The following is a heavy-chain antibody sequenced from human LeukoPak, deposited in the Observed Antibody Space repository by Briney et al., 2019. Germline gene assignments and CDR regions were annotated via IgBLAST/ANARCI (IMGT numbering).Heavy chain of an antibody. CDR1: GGSISSYH. Sequence: SETLSLTCTVSGGSISSYHWSWIRQPPGKGLECIGYIYYSGSTHYNPSLKSRVTISVDTSKNQFSLKLSSVTAADTAVYYCARVEEGYGSGRRENYYYYYMDVWGKGTTVTVSS. CDR2: IYYSGST. CDR3: ARVEEGYGSGRRENYYYYYMDV. J-gene: IGHJ6*03. V-gene: IGHV4-59*01. D-gene: IGHD3-10*01.